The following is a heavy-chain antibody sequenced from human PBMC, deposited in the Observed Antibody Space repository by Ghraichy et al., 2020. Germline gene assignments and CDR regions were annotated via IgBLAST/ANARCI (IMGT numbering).Heavy chain of an antibody. V-gene: IGHV1-2*02. CDR2: INPNSGGT. CDR1: GYTFTVYY. J-gene: IGHJ6*02. D-gene: IGHD3-10*01. Sequence: ASVKVSCKTSGYTFTVYYIYWVRQAPGQGLEWLGWINPNSGGTTSAQKFQGRVTMTRDTSITTAYMELSSLRSDDTAVYYCARSDRRGYFYGLDVWGQGTTVTVSS. CDR3: ARSDRRGYFYGLDV.